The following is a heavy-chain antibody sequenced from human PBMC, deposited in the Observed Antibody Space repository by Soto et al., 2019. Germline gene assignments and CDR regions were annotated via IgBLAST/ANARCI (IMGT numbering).Heavy chain of an antibody. CDR1: GGSFSGYY. J-gene: IGHJ6*02. CDR3: ARRRGFPYYYGMDV. CDR2: IYHSGST. Sequence: AETLSLTCAVYGGSFSGYYWTWIRQPPGKGLEWIGYIYHSGSTYYNPSLKSRVTISVDRSKNQFSLKLSSVTAADTAVYYCARRRGFPYYYGMDVWGQGTTVTVS. V-gene: IGHV4-34*01. D-gene: IGHD5-12*01.